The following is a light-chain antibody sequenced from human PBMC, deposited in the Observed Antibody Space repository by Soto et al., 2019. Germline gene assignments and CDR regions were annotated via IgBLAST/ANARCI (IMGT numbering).Light chain of an antibody. CDR3: RSSTGRTPLVI. J-gene: IGLJ2*01. Sequence: SALTQPASVSGSPGQSITFSCTGTSSDVCGYNYVSWYQQHPGKAPKLMIYDVSNRPLGASNRFSGSRSGTTASLTISGLQAEDEAHYYCRSSTGRTPLVIFGGGTKLTVL. CDR1: SSDVCGYNY. CDR2: DVS. V-gene: IGLV2-14*03.